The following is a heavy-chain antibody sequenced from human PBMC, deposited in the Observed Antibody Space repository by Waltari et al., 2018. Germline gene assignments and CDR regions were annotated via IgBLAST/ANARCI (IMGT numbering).Heavy chain of an antibody. D-gene: IGHD6-6*01. CDR2: IIPIFGTA. V-gene: IGHV1-69*01. J-gene: IGHJ4*02. CDR3: ATSIAARPVDY. Sequence: QVQLVQSGAEVKKPGASVKVSCKASGYTFTGYYMHWVRQAPGQGLEWMGGIIPIFGTANYAQKFQGRVTITADESTSTAYMELSSLRSEDTAVYYCATSIAARPVDYWGQGTLVTVSS. CDR1: GYTFTGYY.